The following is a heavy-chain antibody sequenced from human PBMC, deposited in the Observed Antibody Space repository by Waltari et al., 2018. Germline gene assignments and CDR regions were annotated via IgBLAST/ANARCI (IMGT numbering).Heavy chain of an antibody. J-gene: IGHJ3*02. D-gene: IGHD2-15*01. Sequence: SCAASGFTFSSYSMNWVRQAPGKGLEWVSSISSSSSYIYYADSVKGRFTISRDNAKNSLYLQMNSLRAEDTAVYYCARDPWVYCIGGSCRYQGAFDIWGQGTMVTVSS. CDR2: ISSSSSYI. CDR3: ARDPWVYCIGGSCRYQGAFDI. CDR1: GFTFSSYS. V-gene: IGHV3-21*01.